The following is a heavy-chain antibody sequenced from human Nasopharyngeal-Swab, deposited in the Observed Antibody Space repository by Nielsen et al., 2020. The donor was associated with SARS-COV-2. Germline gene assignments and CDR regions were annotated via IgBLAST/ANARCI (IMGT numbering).Heavy chain of an antibody. Sequence: GESLKISCAASGFTFSSYAMSWVRQAPGKGLEWVAVISYDGSNKYYADSVKGRFTISRDNSKNTLYLQMNSLRAEDTAVYYCARERGGTWRDYYYYYGMDVWGQGTTVTVSS. D-gene: IGHD3-16*01. CDR3: ARERGGTWRDYYYYYGMDV. V-gene: IGHV3-30*04. J-gene: IGHJ6*02. CDR1: GFTFSSYA. CDR2: ISYDGSNK.